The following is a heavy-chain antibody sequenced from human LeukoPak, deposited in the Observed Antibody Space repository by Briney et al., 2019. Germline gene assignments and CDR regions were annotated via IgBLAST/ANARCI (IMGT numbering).Heavy chain of an antibody. V-gene: IGHV4-61*02. CDR2: IYTSGST. D-gene: IGHD3-22*01. CDR1: GGSISSGSYY. Sequence: PSQTLSLTCTVSGGSISSGSYYWSWIRQPAGKGLEWIGRIYTSGSTNYNPSRKSRVTISVDTSKNQFSLKLSSVTAADTAVYYCAGDYYDSSGYYYWGQGTLVTVSS. CDR3: AGDYYDSSGYYY. J-gene: IGHJ4*02.